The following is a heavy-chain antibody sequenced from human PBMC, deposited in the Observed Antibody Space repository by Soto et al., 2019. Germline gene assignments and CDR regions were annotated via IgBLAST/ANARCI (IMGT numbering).Heavy chain of an antibody. V-gene: IGHV1-8*01. CDR1: GNTFTSYD. CDR2: MNPNSGNT. J-gene: IGHJ4*02. Sequence: QVQLVQAGADVKKPGASVKVSCKASGNTFTSYDINWMRQASGQGLEWMGWMNPNSGNTGYAQKFQGRVTMTRDTSMNTAYMELSSLTYEDTAVYYCARNLWETGDFDYWGQGTLVTVSS. D-gene: IGHD7-27*01. CDR3: ARNLWETGDFDY.